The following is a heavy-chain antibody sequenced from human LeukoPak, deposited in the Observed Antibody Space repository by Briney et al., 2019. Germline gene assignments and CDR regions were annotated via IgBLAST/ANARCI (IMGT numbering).Heavy chain of an antibody. CDR3: AALYSGSYYRHAEYFQH. CDR1: GFTFSSYG. CDR2: ISSDGSNK. Sequence: GGSLRLSCAASGFTFSSYGMHWVRQAPGKGLEWVAVISSDGSNKYYADSVKGRFTISRDNSKNTLYLQMNSLRAEDTAVYYCAALYSGSYYRHAEYFQHWGQGTLVTVSS. V-gene: IGHV3-30*03. J-gene: IGHJ1*01. D-gene: IGHD1-26*01.